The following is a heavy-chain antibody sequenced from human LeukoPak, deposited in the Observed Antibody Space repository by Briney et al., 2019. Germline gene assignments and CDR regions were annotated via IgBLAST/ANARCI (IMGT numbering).Heavy chain of an antibody. J-gene: IGHJ5*02. Sequence: SETLSLTCTVSGGSISSGGYSWSWIRQHPGKGLEWIGYIYYSGSTYYNPSLKSRVTISVDTSKNQFSLKLSSVTAADTAVYYCARDSRAYGDYWFDPWGQGTLVTVSS. CDR1: GGSISSGGYS. D-gene: IGHD4-17*01. V-gene: IGHV4-31*03. CDR3: ARDSRAYGDYWFDP. CDR2: IYYSGST.